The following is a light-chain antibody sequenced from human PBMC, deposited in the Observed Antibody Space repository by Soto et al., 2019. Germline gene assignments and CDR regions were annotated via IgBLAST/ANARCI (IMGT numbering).Light chain of an antibody. CDR1: QRISTS. J-gene: IGKJ2*01. CDR3: QQRSNWPHT. CDR2: GDS. Sequence: EIVLTQSPATLSLSPGERATLSCGASQRISTSLAWYQQKPGQAPRLLIYGDSTRAAGIPARFSGSGSGTDFTLTISGLETEDFAVYYCQQRSNWPHTFGPGTKLEIK. V-gene: IGKV3-11*01.